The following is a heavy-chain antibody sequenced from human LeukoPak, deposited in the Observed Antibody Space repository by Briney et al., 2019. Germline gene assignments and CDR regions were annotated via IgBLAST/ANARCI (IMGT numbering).Heavy chain of an antibody. V-gene: IGHV4-39*07. Sequence: SETLSLTCTVSGGSISSSSYYWGWIRQPPGKGLEWIGSIYYSGSTYYNPSLKSRVTISVDTSKNQFSLKLTSVTAADTAVYYCARVGRAAAGTPHAFDIWGQGTMVTVSS. D-gene: IGHD6-13*01. CDR3: ARVGRAAAGTPHAFDI. J-gene: IGHJ3*02. CDR1: GGSISSSSYY. CDR2: IYYSGST.